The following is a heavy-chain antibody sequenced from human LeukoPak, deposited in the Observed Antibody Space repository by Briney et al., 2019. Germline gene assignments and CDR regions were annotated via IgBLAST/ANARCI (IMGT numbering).Heavy chain of an antibody. CDR2: IYHSGST. V-gene: IGHV4-38-2*02. Sequence: PSETVSLTCTVSGYSISSGYYWGWIRQPPGKGLEWIGSIYHSGSTYYNPSLKSRVTISVDTSKNQFSLKLSSVTASDTAVYYCARLGDGYNQGYWGQGTLVTVSS. CDR1: GYSISSGYY. D-gene: IGHD5-24*01. CDR3: ARLGDGYNQGY. J-gene: IGHJ4*02.